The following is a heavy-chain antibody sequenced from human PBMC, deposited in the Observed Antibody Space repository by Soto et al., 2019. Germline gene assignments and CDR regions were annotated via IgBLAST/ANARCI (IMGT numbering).Heavy chain of an antibody. Sequence: QVQLVESGGGVVQPGRSLRLSCAASGFTFSSYGMHWVRQAPGKGLEWVAVIWYDGSNKYYADSVKGRFTISRDNSKNTLYLQMNSLRAEDTAVYYCARDQSSSWSRSQYYYYGMDVGGQGTTVTVSS. CDR2: IWYDGSNK. CDR1: GFTFSSYG. D-gene: IGHD6-13*01. CDR3: ARDQSSSWSRSQYYYYGMDV. J-gene: IGHJ6*02. V-gene: IGHV3-33*01.